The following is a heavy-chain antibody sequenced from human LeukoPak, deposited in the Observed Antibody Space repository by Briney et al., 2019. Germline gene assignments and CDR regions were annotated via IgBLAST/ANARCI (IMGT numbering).Heavy chain of an antibody. V-gene: IGHV4-34*01. CDR3: ARGYGSGSYFHY. D-gene: IGHD3-10*01. CDR1: SGSFSGHS. CDR2: INQSGST. J-gene: IGHJ4*02. Sequence: PSETLSLTRAVYSGSFSGHSWSWIRRPPGKGLEWIGEINQSGSTNYSPTLKSRVTISVDTSKNHFSLKLSSVTAADTAVYYCARGYGSGSYFHYWGQGTLVTVSS.